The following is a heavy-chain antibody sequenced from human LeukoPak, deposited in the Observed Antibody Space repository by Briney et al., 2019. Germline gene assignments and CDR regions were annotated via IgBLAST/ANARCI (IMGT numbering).Heavy chain of an antibody. CDR1: GYTFTSYD. CDR2: MNPNSGNT. D-gene: IGHD1-26*01. V-gene: IGHV1-8*01. CDR3: ARGPSGSYYVNY. Sequence: GASVKVSCKTSGYTFTSYDINWVRQATGQGLEWMGWMNPNSGNTGYAQKFQGRVTMTRNTSISTAYMELSSLRSEDTAVYYCARGPSGSYYVNYWGQGTLVTVSS. J-gene: IGHJ4*02.